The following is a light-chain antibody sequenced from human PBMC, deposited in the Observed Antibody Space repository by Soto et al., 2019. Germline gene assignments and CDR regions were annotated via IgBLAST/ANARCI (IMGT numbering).Light chain of an antibody. CDR3: QQYGTSPWT. V-gene: IGKV3-20*01. Sequence: EIVLTQSPGTLSLSPGERAALSCRASQSVSSIYLAWYQQKPGQAPRLLIYGASNRATGIPDRFSVSGSGTDFTLTISRLEPEDFAVYFCQQYGTSPWTFGQGTKVEIK. CDR2: GAS. CDR1: QSVSSIY. J-gene: IGKJ1*01.